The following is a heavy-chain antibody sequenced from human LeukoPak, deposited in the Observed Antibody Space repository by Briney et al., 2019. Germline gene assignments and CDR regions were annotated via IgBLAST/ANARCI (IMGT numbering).Heavy chain of an antibody. J-gene: IGHJ5*01. CDR3: ARRISNVFDWFDS. D-gene: IGHD3-3*01. CDR2: IFPSASDT. Sequence: GDSLKISCKGSGYSFTSYWIGWVRQMLGKGLRWIGFIFPSASDTRYSPSFQGQVTFSVAASISTDYLQWSSLKASDTAIYYCARRISNVFDWFDSWGQGTQVIVSS. CDR1: GYSFTSYW. V-gene: IGHV5-51*01.